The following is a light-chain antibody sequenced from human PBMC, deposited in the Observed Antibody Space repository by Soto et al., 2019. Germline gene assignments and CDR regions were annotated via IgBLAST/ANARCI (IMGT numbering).Light chain of an antibody. CDR1: SSDIGRYNL. V-gene: IGLV2-23*01. CDR3: CSYAGGASVV. Sequence: HSALTQPASVSGSPGQSITISCTGTSSDIGRYNLVSWYQQHPGKAPKLIIYEDIERPSGVSDRFSGSKSGNTASLTISGLQTEDEADYYCCSYAGGASVVFGGGTKLIVL. CDR2: EDI. J-gene: IGLJ2*01.